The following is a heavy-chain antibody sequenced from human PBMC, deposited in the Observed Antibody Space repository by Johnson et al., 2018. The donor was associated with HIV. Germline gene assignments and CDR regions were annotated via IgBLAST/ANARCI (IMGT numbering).Heavy chain of an antibody. CDR1: GFTFSDYY. J-gene: IGHJ3*02. V-gene: IGHV3-11*04. CDR3: ARDLVPYYYDSSGYSYAFDI. Sequence: QMLLVESGGGLVKPGGSLRLSCAASGFTFSDYYMSWIRQAPGKGLEWVSYISSSGSTIYYADSVKGRFTISRDNPKNSLYLQMNSLRAEDTAVYYCARDLVPYYYDSSGYSYAFDIWDQGTMVTVSS. CDR2: ISSSGSTI. D-gene: IGHD3-22*01.